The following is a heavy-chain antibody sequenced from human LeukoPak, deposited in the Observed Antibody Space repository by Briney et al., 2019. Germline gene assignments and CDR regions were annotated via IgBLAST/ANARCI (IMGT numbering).Heavy chain of an antibody. CDR2: ISPDVSTT. Sequence: AGGSLRLSCAASGFIFSSYWMHWVRQAPGKGLVWVSHISPDVSTTSYADSVKGRFTISRDNAKNTLYLQMNSLRAEDTAVYYCVRSAFLTTEFYFDYWGHGTLVTVSS. V-gene: IGHV3-74*01. CDR3: VRSAFLTTEFYFDY. J-gene: IGHJ4*01. D-gene: IGHD4-11*01. CDR1: GFIFSSYW.